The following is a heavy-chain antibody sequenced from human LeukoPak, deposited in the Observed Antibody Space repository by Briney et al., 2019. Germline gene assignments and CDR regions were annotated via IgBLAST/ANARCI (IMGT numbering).Heavy chain of an antibody. Sequence: SETLSLTCTVSGYSISSGYYWGWIRQPPGKGLEWIGSIYYSGSTYYNPSLKSRVTISVDTSKNQFSLKLSSVTAADTAVYHCASTYYYDSSGYPRRPPRDFDYWGQGTLVTVSS. D-gene: IGHD3-22*01. J-gene: IGHJ4*02. CDR1: GYSISSGYY. CDR3: ASTYYYDSSGYPRRPPRDFDY. CDR2: IYYSGST. V-gene: IGHV4-38-2*02.